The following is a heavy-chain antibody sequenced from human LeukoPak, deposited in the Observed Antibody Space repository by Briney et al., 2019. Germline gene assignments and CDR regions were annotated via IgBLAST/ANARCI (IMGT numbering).Heavy chain of an antibody. J-gene: IGHJ6*03. Sequence: SVKVSCKASGGTFSSYAISWVRQAPGQGLEWMGGITPIFGTANYAQKFQGRVTITADESTSTAYMELSSLRSEDTAVYYCGGVVPQYYYYYYMDVWGKGTTVTVSS. CDR2: ITPIFGTA. CDR1: GGTFSSYA. V-gene: IGHV1-69*01. CDR3: GGVVPQYYYYYYMDV.